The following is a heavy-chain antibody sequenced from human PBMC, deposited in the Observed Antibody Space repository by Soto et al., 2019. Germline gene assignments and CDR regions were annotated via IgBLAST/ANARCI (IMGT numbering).Heavy chain of an antibody. CDR1: GFSFGTYA. Sequence: GEPLKLACAASGFSFGTYAMNWVRQPPGKGLEWVSTISDVGDPTYYPDFVKGRFTISRDNSKNTLFRQMNSLRAEDTARYYCAKDRDIAYHLEGGFYYSGMDVWGQGTTVTVSS. V-gene: IGHV3-23*01. D-gene: IGHD5-12*01. J-gene: IGHJ6*02. CDR2: ISDVGDPT. CDR3: AKDRDIAYHLEGGFYYSGMDV.